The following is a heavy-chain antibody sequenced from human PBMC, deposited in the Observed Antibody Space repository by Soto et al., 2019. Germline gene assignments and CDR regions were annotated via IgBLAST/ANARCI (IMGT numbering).Heavy chain of an antibody. J-gene: IGHJ6*02. CDR2: ISSSGSTI. CDR3: ARAGKATRDIVVVVAAWGYYYGMDV. D-gene: IGHD2-15*01. CDR1: GFTFSDYY. Sequence: NPVGSLRLSCAASGFTFSDYYMSWIRQAPGKGLEWVSYISSSGSTIYYADSVKGRFTISRDNAKNSLYLQMNSLRAEETAVYYCARAGKATRDIVVVVAAWGYYYGMDVWGQGTTVTVSS. V-gene: IGHV3-11*01.